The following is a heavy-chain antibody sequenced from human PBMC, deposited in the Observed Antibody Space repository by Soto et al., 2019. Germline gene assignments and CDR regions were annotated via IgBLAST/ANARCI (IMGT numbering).Heavy chain of an antibody. Sequence: EVQLVESGGGLVKPGGSLRLSCAASGFTFTDYTMNWVRQAPGKGLEWVSSITSSSIYTYYADSLEGRFTISRDNAESSLDLQMNSLRAEDTAVYFCARVRREGIAIAQMDVWGQGTTVTVSS. V-gene: IGHV3-21*01. J-gene: IGHJ6*02. CDR3: ARVRREGIAIAQMDV. CDR1: GFTFTDYT. CDR2: ITSSSIYT. D-gene: IGHD2-21*01.